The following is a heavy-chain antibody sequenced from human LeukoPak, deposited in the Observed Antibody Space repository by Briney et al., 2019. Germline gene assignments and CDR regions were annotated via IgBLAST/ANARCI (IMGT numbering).Heavy chain of an antibody. CDR1: GFTFSNYW. D-gene: IGHD3-16*01. CDR2: IKSDGNIT. J-gene: IGHJ4*02. V-gene: IGHV3-74*01. Sequence: GGSLRLSCAASGFTFSNYWMYWVRQAPGKGLVWVSQIKSDGNITNYADSVKGRFTISRDNAKNTVYLQMNSLRDEDTAVYYCVKGLGGDYDYWGQGTLVTVSS. CDR3: VKGLGGDYDY.